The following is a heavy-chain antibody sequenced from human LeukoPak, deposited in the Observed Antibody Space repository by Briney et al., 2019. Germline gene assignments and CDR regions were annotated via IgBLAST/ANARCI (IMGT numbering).Heavy chain of an antibody. CDR3: ARASGYSGYDPFDY. CDR1: GFTVSSNY. Sequence: PGGSLRLSCAASGFTVSSNYMSWVRQAPGKGLEWVSVIYSGGDTYYADSVKGRFTISRDNSKNTLYPQMNTLRAEDTAVCYCARASGYSGYDPFDYWGQGTLVTVSS. V-gene: IGHV3-53*01. D-gene: IGHD5-12*01. J-gene: IGHJ4*02. CDR2: IYSGGDT.